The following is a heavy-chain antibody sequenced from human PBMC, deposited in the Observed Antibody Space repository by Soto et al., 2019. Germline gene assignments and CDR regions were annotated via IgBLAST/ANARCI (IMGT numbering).Heavy chain of an antibody. Sequence: KTSETLSLTCTVSGGSISSYYWSWIRQPAGKGLEWIGRIYLSGNTKINPSLKNRVTMSVDASKNQFSLNLKSVTAADTAVYYCAKELKPYNSGWYFALSGGQGTLVTVSS. CDR1: GGSISSYY. CDR3: AKELKPYNSGWYFALS. CDR2: IYLSGNT. D-gene: IGHD6-19*01. J-gene: IGHJ4*02. V-gene: IGHV4-4*07.